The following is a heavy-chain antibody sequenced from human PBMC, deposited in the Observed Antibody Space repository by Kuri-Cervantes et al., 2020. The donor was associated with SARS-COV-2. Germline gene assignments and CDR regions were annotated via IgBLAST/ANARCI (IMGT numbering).Heavy chain of an antibody. V-gene: IGHV3-74*01. D-gene: IGHD1-26*01. J-gene: IGHJ4*02. CDR2: TNTDGSST. CDR3: ARAFLRGGSDY. Sequence: GGSLRLSCAASGFTFSNYWMYWVRQAPGKGLVWVSRTNTDGSSTSYADSVKGRFTISRDNAKNTLYLQMNSLRAEDTAVYYCARAFLRGGSDYWGQGTLVTVSS. CDR1: GFTFSNYW.